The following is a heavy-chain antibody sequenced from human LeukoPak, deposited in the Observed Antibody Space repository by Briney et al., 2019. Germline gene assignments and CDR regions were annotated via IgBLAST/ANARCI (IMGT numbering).Heavy chain of an antibody. D-gene: IGHD3-10*01. CDR1: GYSFTNYW. V-gene: IGHV5-51*01. CDR2: IYPGDSDT. J-gene: IGHJ3*02. Sequence: GESLQISCKGSGYSFTNYWIGWVRQMPGKGLEWMGIIYPGDSDTKYSPSFQGQGTISADKSISTAYLQWSSLKASDTAMYYCARGVTMVRGVIGAFDIWGQGTMVTVSS. CDR3: ARGVTMVRGVIGAFDI.